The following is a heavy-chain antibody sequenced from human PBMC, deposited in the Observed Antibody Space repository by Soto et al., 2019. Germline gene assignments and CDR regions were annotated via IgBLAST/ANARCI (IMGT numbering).Heavy chain of an antibody. J-gene: IGHJ6*02. V-gene: IGHV4-59*01. CDR2: MYNTGST. Sequence: SETLSLTCSVSGDSIRNYYWSWIRQPPGKGLEWIGYMYNTGSTIYNPSLKSRVTISVDTSKNQFSLKLNSLTAADTAVYYCARDLWGYCGADCYPLDVWGQGTTVTVS. CDR1: GDSIRNYY. D-gene: IGHD2-21*02. CDR3: ARDLWGYCGADCYPLDV.